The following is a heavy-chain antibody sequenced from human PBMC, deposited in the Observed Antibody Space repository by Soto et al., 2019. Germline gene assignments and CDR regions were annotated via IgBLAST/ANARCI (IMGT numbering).Heavy chain of an antibody. CDR1: GGSISSYY. CDR3: ARLILATIMDHRSNLFDP. J-gene: IGHJ5*02. Sequence: SETLSLTCTVSGGSISSYYWSWIRQPPGKGLEWIGYIYYSGSTNYNPSLKSRVTISVDTSKNQFSLKLSSVTAADTAVYYCARLILATIMDHRSNLFDPWGQGTLVTVSS. V-gene: IGHV4-59*08. CDR2: IYYSGST. D-gene: IGHD5-12*01.